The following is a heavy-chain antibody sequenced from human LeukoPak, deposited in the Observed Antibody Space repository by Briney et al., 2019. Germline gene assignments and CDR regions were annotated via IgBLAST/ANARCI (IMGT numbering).Heavy chain of an antibody. D-gene: IGHD6-19*01. CDR1: GYTFTSYD. CDR3: ARDVALAVAGADY. Sequence: ASVKVSCKASGYTFTSYDINWVRQATGQGLEWMGWMNPNSGNTGYAQKFQGRVTMTRNTSISTAYMELSSLRSDDTAVYYCARDVALAVAGADYWGQGTLVTVSS. CDR2: MNPNSGNT. V-gene: IGHV1-8*01. J-gene: IGHJ4*02.